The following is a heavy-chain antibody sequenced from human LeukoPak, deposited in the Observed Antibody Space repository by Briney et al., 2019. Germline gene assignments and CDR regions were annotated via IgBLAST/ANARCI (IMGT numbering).Heavy chain of an antibody. Sequence: ASVTVSCKASGYTFTGYYMHWVRQAPGQGLEWMGWINPNSGGTNYAQKFQGRVTMTRDTSISTAYMELSRLRSDDTAVYYCAAEPVVPAAMGDYWGQGTLVTVSS. V-gene: IGHV1-2*02. CDR1: GYTFTGYY. CDR3: AAEPVVPAAMGDY. J-gene: IGHJ4*02. D-gene: IGHD2-2*01. CDR2: INPNSGGT.